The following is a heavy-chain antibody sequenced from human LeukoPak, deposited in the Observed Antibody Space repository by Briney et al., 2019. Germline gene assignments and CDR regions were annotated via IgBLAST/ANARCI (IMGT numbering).Heavy chain of an antibody. V-gene: IGHV3-33*01. Sequence: GRSLRLSCAASGFTFSSYGMHWVRQAPGKGLEWVAVIWYDGSNKYYADSVKGRFTISRDNSKNTLYQQMNSLRAEDTAVYYCARGLLRYSGYDYGFDYWGQGTLVTVSS. D-gene: IGHD5-12*01. CDR2: IWYDGSNK. J-gene: IGHJ4*02. CDR3: ARGLLRYSGYDYGFDY. CDR1: GFTFSSYG.